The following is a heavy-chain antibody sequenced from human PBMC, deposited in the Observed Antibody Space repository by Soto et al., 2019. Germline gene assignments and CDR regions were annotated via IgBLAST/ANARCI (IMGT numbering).Heavy chain of an antibody. J-gene: IGHJ4*02. Sequence: SETLSLTCTVSGGSISSGGYYWSWIRQHPGKGLEWIGYIYYSGSTYYNPSLKSRVTISVDRSKNQLSLKLSSVTAADTAVYYCAGQYYYDSSGYYGYFDYWGQGTLVTVSA. V-gene: IGHV4-31*09. D-gene: IGHD3-22*01. CDR3: AGQYYYDSSGYYGYFDY. CDR2: IYYSGST. CDR1: GGSISSGGYY.